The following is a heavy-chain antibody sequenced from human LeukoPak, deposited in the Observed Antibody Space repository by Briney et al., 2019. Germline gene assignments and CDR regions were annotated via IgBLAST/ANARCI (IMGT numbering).Heavy chain of an antibody. CDR3: AKHYSSNSLGRYFDY. Sequence: GGSLRLSCAASGFTFSSCAMSWVRQAPGKGLEWVSTVGASGTTTYYADSVKGRFTISRDSSKNTLYLQMNSLRAEDTAVYYCAKHYSSNSLGRYFDYWGQGTLVTVSS. CDR2: VGASGTTT. V-gene: IGHV3-23*01. D-gene: IGHD6-13*01. CDR1: GFTFSSCA. J-gene: IGHJ4*02.